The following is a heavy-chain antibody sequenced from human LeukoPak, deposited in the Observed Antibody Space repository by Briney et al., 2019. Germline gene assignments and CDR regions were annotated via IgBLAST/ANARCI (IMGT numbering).Heavy chain of an antibody. V-gene: IGHV3-23*01. CDR3: ARRSGIAVAGAFDY. J-gene: IGHJ4*02. CDR1: GFTFSDYG. D-gene: IGHD6-19*01. CDR2: ISGSGGDT. Sequence: PGGTLRLSCAASGFTFSDYGMSWVRQAPGKGLEWVSGISGSGGDTYYADSVKGRFTISRDNSKNTLYLQMNSLRAEDTAVYYCARRSGIAVAGAFDYWGQGTLVTVSS.